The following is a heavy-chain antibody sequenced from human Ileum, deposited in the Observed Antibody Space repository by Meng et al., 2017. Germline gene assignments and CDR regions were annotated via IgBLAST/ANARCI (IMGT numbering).Heavy chain of an antibody. D-gene: IGHD2-15*01. CDR2: INQDGSVK. Sequence: GQLVESGGGCVQPGGSRGLACAASGFTFSSHWMSWVRQAPEKGLEWMANINQDGSVKQYVDSAKGRFSISRDNAKNSLYLQMNSLRAEDTAVYYCARGGDAYSWNWFGPWGQGTLVTVSS. CDR1: GFTFSSHW. CDR3: ARGGDAYSWNWFGP. V-gene: IGHV3-7*01. J-gene: IGHJ5*02.